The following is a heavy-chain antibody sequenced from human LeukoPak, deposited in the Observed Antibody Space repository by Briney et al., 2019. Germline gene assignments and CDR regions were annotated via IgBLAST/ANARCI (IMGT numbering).Heavy chain of an antibody. D-gene: IGHD5-18*01. CDR2: IYTSGST. CDR1: GGSISSYY. Sequence: SETLSLTCTVSGGSISSYYWSWIRQPAGKGLEWIGRIYTSGSTNYNPSLKSRVTMSVDTSKNQFSLKLSSVTAADTAVYYCAREGTSRGYSYGLSFDYWGQGTLATVSS. V-gene: IGHV4-4*07. CDR3: AREGTSRGYSYGLSFDY. J-gene: IGHJ4*02.